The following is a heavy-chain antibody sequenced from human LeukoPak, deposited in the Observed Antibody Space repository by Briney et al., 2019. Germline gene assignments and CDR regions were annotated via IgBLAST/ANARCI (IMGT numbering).Heavy chain of an antibody. J-gene: IGHJ4*02. Sequence: SETLSLTCTVSGGSISSSSYYWGWIRQPPGKGLEWIGSIYYSGSTYYNPSLKSRVTISVDTSKSQFSLKLSSVTAADTAVYYCARHGARGDYFDYWGQGTLVTVSS. CDR3: ARHGARGDYFDY. CDR1: GGSISSSSYY. V-gene: IGHV4-39*01. CDR2: IYYSGST. D-gene: IGHD3-10*01.